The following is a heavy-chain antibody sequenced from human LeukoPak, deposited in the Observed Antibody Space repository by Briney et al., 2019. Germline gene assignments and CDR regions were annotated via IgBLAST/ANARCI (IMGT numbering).Heavy chain of an antibody. Sequence: GASVKVSCKASGYTFTGYYMHWVRQAPGQGLEWMGWINPNSGGTNYAQKFQGRVTMTRDTSISTAYMELSRLRSDDTAVYYCARGYDYVRGSYRRLGYFDYWGQGTLVTVSS. V-gene: IGHV1-2*02. CDR2: INPNSGGT. J-gene: IGHJ4*02. CDR3: ARGYDYVRGSYRRLGYFDY. D-gene: IGHD3-16*02. CDR1: GYTFTGYY.